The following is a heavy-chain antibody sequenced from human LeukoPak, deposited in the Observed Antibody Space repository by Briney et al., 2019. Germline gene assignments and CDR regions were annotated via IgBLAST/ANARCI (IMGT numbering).Heavy chain of an antibody. D-gene: IGHD3-10*01. CDR2: ISSSSSYI. V-gene: IGHV3-21*01. J-gene: IGHJ6*04. CDR1: GFTFSSYR. Sequence: GGSLRLSCAASGFTFSSYRMNWVRQAPGKGLEWVSSISSSSSYIYYADSVKGRFTIYRDNAKNSLYLQMNSLGAEDTAVYYCARDFQVWFGEAYGMDVWGKGTTVSVSS. CDR3: ARDFQVWFGEAYGMDV.